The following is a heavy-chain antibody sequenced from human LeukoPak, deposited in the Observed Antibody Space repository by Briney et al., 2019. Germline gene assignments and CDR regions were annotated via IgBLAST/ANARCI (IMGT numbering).Heavy chain of an antibody. Sequence: ASVKVSCKASGYTFTSYDINWVRQATGQGVEGMGWMNPNSGNTGYAQKFQGRVTMTRNTSISTAYMELSSLRSEDTAVYYCARGEVYDISLDYWGQGTLVTVSS. V-gene: IGHV1-8*01. CDR3: ARGEVYDISLDY. CDR2: MNPNSGNT. CDR1: GYTFTSYD. J-gene: IGHJ4*02. D-gene: IGHD3-9*01.